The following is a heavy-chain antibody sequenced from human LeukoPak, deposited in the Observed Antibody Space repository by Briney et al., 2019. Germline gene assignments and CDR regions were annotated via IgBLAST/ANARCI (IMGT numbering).Heavy chain of an antibody. J-gene: IGHJ4*02. D-gene: IGHD1-26*01. CDR1: GFAFSGYA. CDR3: AKVHHTANFPGSFPGRNYFDS. V-gene: IGHV3-23*01. Sequence: GGSLRLSCTVSGFAFSGYAMSWVRQAPGKGPEWVSSIGARGDVTYSADSVKGRFTISRDNSKRTLFLQMNSLRAEDTAVYYCAKVHHTANFPGSFPGRNYFDSWGQGSLVTVSP. CDR2: IGARGDVT.